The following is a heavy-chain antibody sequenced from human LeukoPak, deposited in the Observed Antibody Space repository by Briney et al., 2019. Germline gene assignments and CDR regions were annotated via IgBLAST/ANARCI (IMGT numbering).Heavy chain of an antibody. CDR3: ARDGTAAGLYFDL. Sequence: GGSLRHSCEVSGFTFTDYWMNWVRQAPGKGPEWVASIRQDGSEKTYVDSVKGRFTISRDNTKNSLSLQLNGLRAEDTAVYYCARDGTAAGLYFDLWGQGTLVTVSS. CDR2: IRQDGSEK. D-gene: IGHD6-13*01. CDR1: GFTFTDYW. V-gene: IGHV3-7*01. J-gene: IGHJ4*01.